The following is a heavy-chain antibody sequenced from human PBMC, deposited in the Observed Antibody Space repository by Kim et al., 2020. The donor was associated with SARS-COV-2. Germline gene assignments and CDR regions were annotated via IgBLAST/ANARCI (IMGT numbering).Heavy chain of an antibody. CDR2: IAGGGPNT. D-gene: IGHD3-16*01. CDR3: VKPGGVGTAGSYIDY. CDR1: GFTFSKYD. Sequence: GGSLRLSCAASGFTFSKYDMTWVRQAPGEGLEWVSAIAGGGPNTYYADSVKGRFAISRDNSKNTLYLQMNSLRAEDTAVYYCVKPGGVGTAGSYIDYWGQGTLVTVSS. V-gene: IGHV3-23*01. J-gene: IGHJ4*02.